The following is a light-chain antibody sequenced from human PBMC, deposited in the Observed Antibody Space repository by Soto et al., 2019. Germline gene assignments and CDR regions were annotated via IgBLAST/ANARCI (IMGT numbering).Light chain of an antibody. CDR2: DAS. Sequence: EIVLTQSPATLSLSPGERASLSCRASQYVSSLLAWYQQKAGQAPRLLIYDASHRATGIPARFSGSGSGTDFTLTINSLEPEDFALYYCQQRYNWPPTFGQGTKVDTK. J-gene: IGKJ1*01. CDR3: QQRYNWPPT. CDR1: QYVSSL. V-gene: IGKV3-11*01.